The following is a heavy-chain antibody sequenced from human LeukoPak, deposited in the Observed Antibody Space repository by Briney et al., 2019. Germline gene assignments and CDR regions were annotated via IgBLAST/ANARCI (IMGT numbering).Heavy chain of an antibody. J-gene: IGHJ4*02. Sequence: SETLSLTCTVSGGSISSGDYYWSWIRQPPGKGLEWIGYIYYSGSTYYNPSLKSRVTISVDTSKNQFSLKLSSVTAADTAVYYCARARGVDGYNLDYWGQGTLVTVSS. CDR1: GGSISSGDYY. D-gene: IGHD5-24*01. V-gene: IGHV4-30-4*01. CDR2: IYYSGST. CDR3: ARARGVDGYNLDY.